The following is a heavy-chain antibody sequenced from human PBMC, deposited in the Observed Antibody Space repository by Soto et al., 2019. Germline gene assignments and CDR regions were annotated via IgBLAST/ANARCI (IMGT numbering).Heavy chain of an antibody. CDR2: ISSSSSYI. Sequence: GGSLRLSCAASGFTFSSYSMNWVRQAPGKGLEWVSSISSSSSYIYYADSVKGRFTISRDNAKNSLYLQMNSLRAEDTAVYYCARDGQNYDFWSGYLTPSYYYYYGMDVWGQGTTVTVSS. CDR1: GFTFSSYS. D-gene: IGHD3-3*01. V-gene: IGHV3-21*01. J-gene: IGHJ6*02. CDR3: ARDGQNYDFWSGYLTPSYYYYYGMDV.